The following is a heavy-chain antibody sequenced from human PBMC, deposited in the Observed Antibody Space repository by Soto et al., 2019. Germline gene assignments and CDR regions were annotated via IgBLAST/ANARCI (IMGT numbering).Heavy chain of an antibody. CDR3: ARDAGQWLVRGWFDP. CDR1: GFTFSSYA. D-gene: IGHD6-19*01. Sequence: QVQLVESGGGVVQPGRSLRLSCAASGFTFSSYAMHWVRQAPGKGLEWVAVISYDGSNKYYADSVKGRFTISRDNSKNTLYLQMNSLRAEDTAVYYCARDAGQWLVRGWFDPWGQGTLGTVSS. V-gene: IGHV3-30-3*01. CDR2: ISYDGSNK. J-gene: IGHJ5*02.